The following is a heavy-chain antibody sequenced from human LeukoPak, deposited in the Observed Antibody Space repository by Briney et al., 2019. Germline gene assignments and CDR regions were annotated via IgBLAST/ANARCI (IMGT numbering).Heavy chain of an antibody. J-gene: IGHJ5*02. CDR1: GYTFTGYY. Sequence: ASVKFSCKASGYTFTGYYMHWVREAPGQGLEWMGWINPNSGGTNYAQKFQGRVTMTRDTSISTAYMELSRLRSDDTAVYYCARAEYSSGWYKGDWFDPWGQGTLVTVSS. CDR2: INPNSGGT. CDR3: ARAEYSSGWYKGDWFDP. V-gene: IGHV1-2*02. D-gene: IGHD6-19*01.